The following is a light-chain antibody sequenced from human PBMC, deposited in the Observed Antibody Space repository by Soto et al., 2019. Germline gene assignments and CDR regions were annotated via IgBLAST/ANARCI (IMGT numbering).Light chain of an antibody. CDR2: VNSGGSH. CDR3: QTWVTGSLFVV. V-gene: IGLV4-69*01. CDR1: SGHSNYA. J-gene: IGLJ7*01. Sequence: QLVLTQSPSASASLGASVKLTCTLSSGHSNYAIAWHQQQPEKGPRYLMKVNSGGSHIKGDGIPDRFSGSSSGTERYLFISSLQSEDEADYYCQTWVTGSLFVVFGGGTQLTVL.